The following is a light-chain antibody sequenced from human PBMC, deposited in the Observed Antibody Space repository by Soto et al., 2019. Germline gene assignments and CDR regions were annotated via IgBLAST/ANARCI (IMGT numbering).Light chain of an antibody. Sequence: QSVLTQVPSVSAATGQKVTITCSGSNSNIGSKDVSWYQQLPGTAPKLLIYDNSKRPSGIPDRFSGSKSGTSATLGITGLQTGDEADYYCGTWDSSLSGGVFCGGIKLTVL. V-gene: IGLV1-51*01. CDR2: DNS. CDR1: NSNIGSKD. CDR3: GTWDSSLSGGV. J-gene: IGLJ2*01.